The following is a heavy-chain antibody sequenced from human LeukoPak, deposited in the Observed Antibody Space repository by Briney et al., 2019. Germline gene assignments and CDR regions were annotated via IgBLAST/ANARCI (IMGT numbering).Heavy chain of an antibody. V-gene: IGHV2-5*02. CDR2: IYWDDDK. D-gene: IGHD6-19*01. CDR1: GFSLSTNGVG. J-gene: IGHJ5*02. CDR3: ARKISGWKINGFNP. Sequence: SGPTLVKPTQTLTLTCTFSGFSLSTNGVGVGWLRQPPGKALEWLALIYWDDDKRYSPSLKSRLTITKDTSKNQVVLTMTNMDPGNTGKYYVARKISGWKINGFNPWGQETRVTVS.